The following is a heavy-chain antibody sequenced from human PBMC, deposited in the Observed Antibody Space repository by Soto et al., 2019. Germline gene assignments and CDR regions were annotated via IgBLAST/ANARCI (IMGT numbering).Heavy chain of an antibody. CDR3: ASQYCGGDCYSFRGYYYYYGMDV. V-gene: IGHV3-48*02. J-gene: IGHJ6*02. D-gene: IGHD2-21*02. Sequence: VGSLRLSCAASGFTFSSYSMNWVRQAPGKGLEWVSYISSSSSTIYYADSVKGRFTISRDNAKNSLYLQMNSLRDEDTAVYYCASQYCGGDCYSFRGYYYYYGMDVWGQGTTVTVSS. CDR1: GFTFSSYS. CDR2: ISSSSSTI.